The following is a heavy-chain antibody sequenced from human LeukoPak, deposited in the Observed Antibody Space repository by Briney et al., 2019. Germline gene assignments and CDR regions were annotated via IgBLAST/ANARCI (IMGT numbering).Heavy chain of an antibody. D-gene: IGHD2-2*01. Sequence: ASVKVSCKASSYTFTSYGISWVRQAPGQGLEWMGWISAYNGNTNYAQKLQGRVTMTTDTSTSTAYMELRSLRSDDTAVYYCARVSCSSTSCYRGSPYYYYGMDVWGQGTTVTVSS. CDR1: SYTFTSYG. J-gene: IGHJ6*02. CDR3: ARVSCSSTSCYRGSPYYYYGMDV. V-gene: IGHV1-18*01. CDR2: ISAYNGNT.